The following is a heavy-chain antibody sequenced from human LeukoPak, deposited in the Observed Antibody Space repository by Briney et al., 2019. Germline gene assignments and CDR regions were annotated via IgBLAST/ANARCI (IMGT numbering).Heavy chain of an antibody. V-gene: IGHV4-61*02. D-gene: IGHD1-26*01. CDR2: IYTSGST. Sequence: PPETLSLTCTVSGGSISSGSYYWSWIRQPAGKGLEWIGRIYTSGSTNYNPSLKSRVTISVDTSKNQFSLKLSSVTAADTAVYYCASGLVSGGATTFDYWGQGTLVTVSS. CDR1: GGSISSGSYY. CDR3: ASGLVSGGATTFDY. J-gene: IGHJ4*02.